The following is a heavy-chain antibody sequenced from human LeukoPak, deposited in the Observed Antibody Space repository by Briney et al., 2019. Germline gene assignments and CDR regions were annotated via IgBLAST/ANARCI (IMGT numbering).Heavy chain of an antibody. CDR3: TTKIRYYYDSSGYYFDY. CDR1: GFTFSNAW. Sequence: GGSLRLSCAASGFTFSNAWMSWVRQCPGKGLEWVGRIKSKTDGGTTDYAAPVKGRFTISRDDSKNTLYLQMNSLKTEDTAVYYCTTKIRYYYDSSGYYFDYWGQGTLVTVSS. V-gene: IGHV3-15*01. CDR2: IKSKTDGGTT. J-gene: IGHJ4*02. D-gene: IGHD3-22*01.